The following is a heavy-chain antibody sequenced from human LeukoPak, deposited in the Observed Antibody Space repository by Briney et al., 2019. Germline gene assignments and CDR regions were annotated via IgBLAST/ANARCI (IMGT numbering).Heavy chain of an antibody. J-gene: IGHJ4*02. CDR2: INPNSGGT. V-gene: IGHV1-2*06. CDR1: GYTFTGYY. CDR3: ASPLTYYYDSSGYSSDY. D-gene: IGHD3-22*01. Sequence: GASVKVSXKASGYTFTGYYMHWVRQAPGQGLEWMGRINPNSGGTNYAQKFQGRVTMTRDTSISTAYMELSRLRSDDTAVYYCASPLTYYYDSSGYSSDYWGQGTLVTVSS.